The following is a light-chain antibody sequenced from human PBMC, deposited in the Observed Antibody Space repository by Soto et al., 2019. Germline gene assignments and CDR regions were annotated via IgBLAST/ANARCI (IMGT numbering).Light chain of an antibody. Sequence: DIQMTPSPSTLSASVGDRVTITCRASQSISSWLAWYQQKPGKAPKLLIYDASSLESGVPSRFSGSGSGTEFTLTISSLQPDDFATYYCQQYNSYSFGQGTKGDIK. J-gene: IGKJ1*01. CDR2: DAS. CDR1: QSISSW. CDR3: QQYNSYS. V-gene: IGKV1-5*01.